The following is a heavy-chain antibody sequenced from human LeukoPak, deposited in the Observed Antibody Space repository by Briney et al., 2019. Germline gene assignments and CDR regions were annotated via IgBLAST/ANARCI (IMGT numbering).Heavy chain of an antibody. CDR1: GGSISTSNYY. CDR3: ARGLFGVVTPPGY. CDR2: IYYSGST. J-gene: IGHJ4*02. Sequence: KSSETLSLTCTVSGGSISTSNYYWGWIRQPPGKGLEWIGTIYYSGSTYYNPSLKSRVTISLDTSKNQFSLELSSVTAADTAVYYCARGLFGVVTPPGYWGQGTLVTVSS. V-gene: IGHV4-39*07. D-gene: IGHD3-3*01.